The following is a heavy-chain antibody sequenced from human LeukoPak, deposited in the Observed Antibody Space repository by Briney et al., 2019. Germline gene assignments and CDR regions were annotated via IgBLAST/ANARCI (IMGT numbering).Heavy chain of an antibody. CDR2: LGIAGDT. Sequence: GGSLRLSCAASGFTVSSYAMHWVRQPIGKGLEWVSALGIAGDTFYPGPVKGRFTISRENARNSLYLQMNSLRAEDTAMYYCARQMQSHGNFDSWGQGTLVTVSS. D-gene: IGHD1-26*01. CDR1: GFTVSSYA. V-gene: IGHV3-13*01. CDR3: ARQMQSHGNFDS. J-gene: IGHJ4*02.